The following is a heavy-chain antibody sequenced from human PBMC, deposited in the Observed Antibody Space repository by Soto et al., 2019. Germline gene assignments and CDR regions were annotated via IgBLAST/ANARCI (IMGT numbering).Heavy chain of an antibody. D-gene: IGHD3-10*01. Sequence: LRLSCAASGFTCSRYWMHWVRQAPGKGLEWVAVISYDGSNKYYADSVKGRFTISRDNSKNTLYLQMNSLRAEDTAVYYCAKVRGYGFGELFGYFDYWGQGTLVTVSS. CDR1: GFTCSRYW. CDR3: AKVRGYGFGELFGYFDY. CDR2: ISYDGSNK. V-gene: IGHV3-30*18. J-gene: IGHJ4*02.